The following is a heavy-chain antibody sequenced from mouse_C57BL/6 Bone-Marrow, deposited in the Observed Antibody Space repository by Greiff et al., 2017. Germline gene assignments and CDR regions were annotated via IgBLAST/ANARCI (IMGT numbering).Heavy chain of an antibody. CDR2: IDPANGNT. CDR1: GFNIKNTY. Sequence: EVQVVESVAELVRPGASVKLSCTASGFNIKNTYMHWVKQRPEQGLEWIGRIDPANGNTKYAPKFQGKATITADKSSNTAYLQLSSLTSEDTAIYYCARNYGSSLYYAMDYWGQGTSVTVSS. CDR3: ARNYGSSLYYAMDY. J-gene: IGHJ4*01. V-gene: IGHV14-3*01. D-gene: IGHD1-1*01.